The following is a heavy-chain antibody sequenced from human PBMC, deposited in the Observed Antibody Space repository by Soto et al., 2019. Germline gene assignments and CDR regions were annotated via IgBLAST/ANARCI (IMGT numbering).Heavy chain of an antibody. Sequence: GGSLRLSCAASGFTFSTFSMNWVRQAPGRGLEWISYISGGGRPISYADSVKGRFTISRDNANNSLYLQMDSLADEDTAVYYCARDLGWAFDSWGQGTLVTVSS. J-gene: IGHJ4*02. CDR1: GFTFSTFS. D-gene: IGHD6-19*01. V-gene: IGHV3-48*02. CDR2: ISGGGRPI. CDR3: ARDLGWAFDS.